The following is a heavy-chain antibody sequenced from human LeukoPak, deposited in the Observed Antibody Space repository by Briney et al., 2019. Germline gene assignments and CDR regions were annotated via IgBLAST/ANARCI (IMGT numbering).Heavy chain of an antibody. Sequence: SETLSLTRAVYGGSFSGYYWSWIRQPPGKGLEWIGEINHSGSTNYNPSLKSRVTISVDTSKNQFSLKLSSVTAADTAVYYCARAYTVLRFLEWLPSQYYFDYWGQGTLVTVSS. CDR3: ARAYTVLRFLEWLPSQYYFDY. CDR1: GGSFSGYY. V-gene: IGHV4-34*01. CDR2: INHSGST. J-gene: IGHJ4*02. D-gene: IGHD3-3*01.